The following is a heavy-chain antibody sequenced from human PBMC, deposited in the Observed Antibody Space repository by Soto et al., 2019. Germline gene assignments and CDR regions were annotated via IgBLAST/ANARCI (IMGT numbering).Heavy chain of an antibody. D-gene: IGHD3-3*01. CDR1: GFTFDDYA. J-gene: IGHJ3*02. CDR2: ISWNSGSI. Sequence: DVQLVESGGGLVQPGRSLRLSCAASGFTFDDYAMHWVRQAPGKGLEWVSGISWNSGSIGYADSVKGRFTISRDNAKNSLYLQMNSLRAEDTALYYCAKVRGLDDAFDIWGQGTMVTVSS. CDR3: AKVRGLDDAFDI. V-gene: IGHV3-9*01.